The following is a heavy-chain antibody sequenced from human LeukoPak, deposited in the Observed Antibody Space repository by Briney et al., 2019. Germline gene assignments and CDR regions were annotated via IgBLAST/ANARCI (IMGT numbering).Heavy chain of an antibody. CDR2: IYPGDSDT. V-gene: IGHV5-51*01. D-gene: IGHD3-22*01. J-gene: IGHJ6*02. CDR1: GYSFTSYW. Sequence: PGESLKISCKGSGYSFTSYWIGWVRQMPGKGLEWMGIIYPGDSDTRYSPYFQGQVTISADKSISTAYLQWSSLKASDTAMYYCARRSYYYDSSGYYYYGMDVWGQGTTVTVSS. CDR3: ARRSYYYDSSGYYYYGMDV.